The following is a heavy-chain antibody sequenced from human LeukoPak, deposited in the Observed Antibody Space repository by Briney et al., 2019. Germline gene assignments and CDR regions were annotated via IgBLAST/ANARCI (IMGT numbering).Heavy chain of an antibody. Sequence: PSETLSLTCTVSGDSIRNYYWSWIRQPAGKGLEWIVRIYTSGSTNYNPSLKSRVTMSVDTSKNQFSLRLSSVTAADTAVYYCAREGTYCSRTSCYDSFLDYWGQGTLVTVSS. CDR3: AREGTYCSRTSCYDSFLDY. J-gene: IGHJ4*02. CDR2: IYTSGST. V-gene: IGHV4-4*07. CDR1: GDSIRNYY. D-gene: IGHD2-2*01.